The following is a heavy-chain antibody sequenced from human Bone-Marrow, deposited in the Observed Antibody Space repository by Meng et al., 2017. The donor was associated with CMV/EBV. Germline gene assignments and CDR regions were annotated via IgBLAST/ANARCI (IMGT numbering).Heavy chain of an antibody. CDR2: IIPIFGTA. CDR1: GFTFSSYA. J-gene: IGHJ6*02. D-gene: IGHD2-15*01. Sequence: KISCAASGFTFSSYAISWVRQAPGQGLEWMGGIIPIFGTANYAQKFQGRVTITTDESTSTAYMELSSLRSEDTAVYYCARASLAATPYYYYYGMDVWGQGTTVTVSS. V-gene: IGHV1-69*05. CDR3: ARASLAATPYYYYYGMDV.